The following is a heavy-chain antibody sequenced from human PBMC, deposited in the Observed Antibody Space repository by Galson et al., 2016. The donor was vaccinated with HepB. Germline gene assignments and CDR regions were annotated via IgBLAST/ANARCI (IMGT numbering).Heavy chain of an antibody. D-gene: IGHD6-6*01. CDR1: GGSISSAAYY. Sequence: TLSLTCTVSGGSISSAAYYWSWIRQHPEKGLEWMGYIYHSGNTYYTPSLKSRITMAVGTSKNQFSLKLSSVTAADTAVYYCARDGFSSSRREYFFDYWGQGILVTASS. J-gene: IGHJ4*02. CDR2: IYHSGNT. V-gene: IGHV4-31*03. CDR3: ARDGFSSSRREYFFDY.